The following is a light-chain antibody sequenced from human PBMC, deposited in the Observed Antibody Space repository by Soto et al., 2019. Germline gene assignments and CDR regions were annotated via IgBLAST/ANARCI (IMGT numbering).Light chain of an antibody. CDR2: EGS. CDR1: SSDVGSYNL. V-gene: IGLV2-23*01. J-gene: IGLJ2*01. Sequence: QSALTQPASVSGSPGQSSTISCTGTSSDVGSYNLVSWYQQHPGKAPKLMIYEGSKRPSGVSNRFSGSKSGNTASLTISGLQAEDEADSYCCSYAGSSIHVVFGGGTKLTVL. CDR3: CSYAGSSIHVV.